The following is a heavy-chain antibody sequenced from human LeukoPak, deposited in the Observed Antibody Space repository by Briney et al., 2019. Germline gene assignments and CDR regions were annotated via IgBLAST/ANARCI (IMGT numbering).Heavy chain of an antibody. CDR1: GGSISSSSYY. Sequence: SETLSLTCTVSGGSISSSSYYWGWIRQPPGKGLEWIGSIYYSGSTYYNPSLKSRVTMSVDKSKNQFSLNLSSVTAADTAVYYCARGIADPYSFDSWGQGTLVTVSS. CDR3: ARGIADPYSFDS. CDR2: IYYSGST. J-gene: IGHJ4*02. V-gene: IGHV4-39*07. D-gene: IGHD6-13*01.